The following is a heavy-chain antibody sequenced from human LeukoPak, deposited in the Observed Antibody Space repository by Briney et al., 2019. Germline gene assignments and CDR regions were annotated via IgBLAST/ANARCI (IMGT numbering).Heavy chain of an antibody. J-gene: IGHJ4*02. CDR2: INSDGSRI. V-gene: IGHV3-74*01. Sequence: GGSLRLSCAASGFTFSEYWMHWVRQAPGKGREWVSRINSDGSRITYADSVKGRFTISRDNAKNTLYLQMNSLRVEDTAVYYCASSPVITRDWGQGTLVTVSS. D-gene: IGHD3-22*01. CDR3: ASSPVITRD. CDR1: GFTFSEYW.